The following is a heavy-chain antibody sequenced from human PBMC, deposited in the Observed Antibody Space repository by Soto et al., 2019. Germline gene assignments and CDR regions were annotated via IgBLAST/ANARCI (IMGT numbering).Heavy chain of an antibody. V-gene: IGHV4-61*01. J-gene: IGHJ4*02. CDR3: ARGTWIQLXHRGHYFDY. CDR1: GGSVSSGSYY. D-gene: IGHD5-18*01. CDR2: IYYSGST. Sequence: LSLTCTVSGGSVSSGSYYWSWIRQPPGKGLEWIGYIYYSGSTNYNPSLKSRVTISVDTSKNQFSLKLSSVTAADTAVYYCARGTWIQLXHRGHYFDYWGQGTLVTVSS.